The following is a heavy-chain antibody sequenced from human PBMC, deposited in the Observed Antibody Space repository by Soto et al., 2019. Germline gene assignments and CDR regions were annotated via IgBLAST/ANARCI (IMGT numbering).Heavy chain of an antibody. D-gene: IGHD6-19*01. V-gene: IGHV1-46*04. CDR3: ATGRGWFDF. J-gene: IGHJ4*02. CDR2: FNPKDKTT. CDR1: GYSFSDYY. Sequence: QVHLVQSGAEVKTPGASVKVSCRPPGYSFSDYYLHWVRQAPGQGLEWMGVFNPKDKTTTYAQKLQGRVTMTTDASTSTVYMELTSLRSEDTAVYYCATGRGWFDFWGQGTLVTVSS.